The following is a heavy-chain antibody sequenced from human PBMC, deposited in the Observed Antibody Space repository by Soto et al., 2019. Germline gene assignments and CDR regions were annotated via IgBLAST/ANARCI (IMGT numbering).Heavy chain of an antibody. V-gene: IGHV5-51*01. J-gene: IGHJ1*01. D-gene: IGHD2-21*01. Sequence: PGESLKISCKGSGYRFTNYWIGWVRQMPGRGLEWMGIIYPGDSDTRYSPSFQGQVTISADKSISTAYLQWSSLKASDTAMYYCVREEDGDSSDCLRSPFQYWGEGTLVTVSS. CDR1: GYRFTNYW. CDR2: IYPGDSDT. CDR3: VREEDGDSSDCLRSPFQY.